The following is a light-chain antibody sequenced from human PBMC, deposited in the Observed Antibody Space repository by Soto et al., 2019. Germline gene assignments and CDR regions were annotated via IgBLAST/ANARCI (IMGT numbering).Light chain of an antibody. J-gene: IGKJ1*01. Sequence: DIQMTQSPSTLSASVGDRVTITCRASQSISSWLAWYQQKPGKAPKLLIYKASSLESGVPSRFSGSGSGTEFTLTISSLQPDDFATYYCQPYNSYSRTFGQGTKV. V-gene: IGKV1-5*03. CDR3: QPYNSYSRT. CDR1: QSISSW. CDR2: KAS.